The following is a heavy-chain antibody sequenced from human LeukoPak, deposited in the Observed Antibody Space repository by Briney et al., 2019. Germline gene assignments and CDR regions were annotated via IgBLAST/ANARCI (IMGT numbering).Heavy chain of an antibody. CDR3: AKWGRGELLSIY. D-gene: IGHD3-10*01. CDR1: GFTFSSYA. V-gene: IGHV3-23*01. J-gene: IGHJ4*02. Sequence: QSGGSLRLSCAASGFTFSSYAMRWVRQAPGKGLEWVSAISGSGGSTYYADSVKGRFTISRDNSKNTLYLQMNSLRAEDTAVYYCAKWGRGELLSIYWGQGTLVTVSS. CDR2: ISGSGGST.